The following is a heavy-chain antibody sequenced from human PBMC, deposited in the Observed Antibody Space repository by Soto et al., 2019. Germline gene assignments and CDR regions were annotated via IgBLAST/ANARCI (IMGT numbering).Heavy chain of an antibody. J-gene: IGHJ5*02. CDR1: GYTFTSYG. D-gene: IGHD6-13*01. Sequence: ASVKVSRKASGYTFTSYGISWVRQAPGQGLEWMGWISAYNGNTNYAQKLQGRVTMTTDTSTSTAYMELRSLRSDDTAVYYCARDQPAAGISGWFDPWGQGTLVTVSS. V-gene: IGHV1-18*01. CDR3: ARDQPAAGISGWFDP. CDR2: ISAYNGNT.